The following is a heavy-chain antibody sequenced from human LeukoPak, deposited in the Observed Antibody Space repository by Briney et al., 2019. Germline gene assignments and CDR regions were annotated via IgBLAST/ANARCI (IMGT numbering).Heavy chain of an antibody. Sequence: SVKVSCKASGGTFSSYAISWVRQAPGQGLEWMGGIIPIFGTANYAQKFQGRVTITADKSTSTAYMELSSLRSEDTAVYYCASEDIVVVPAAPGGANWFDPWGQGTLVTVSS. V-gene: IGHV1-69*06. CDR1: GGTFSSYA. CDR3: ASEDIVVVPAAPGGANWFDP. J-gene: IGHJ5*02. D-gene: IGHD2-2*01. CDR2: IIPIFGTA.